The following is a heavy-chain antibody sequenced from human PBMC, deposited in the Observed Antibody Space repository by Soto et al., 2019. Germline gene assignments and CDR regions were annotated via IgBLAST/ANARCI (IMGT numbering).Heavy chain of an antibody. D-gene: IGHD6-19*01. CDR2: ISGSGGST. V-gene: IGHV3-23*01. CDR1: GFTFSSYA. J-gene: IGHJ4*02. Sequence: EVRLLESGGGLVQPGGSLRLSCAASGFTFSSYAMTWVRQAPGKGLECVSIISGSGGSTHYADSVRGRFTISRDNSKNTLYLQMNSLRVEDTGVYYCAKDMKGTVADYFDYRGQGTLRTVSS. CDR3: AKDMKGTVADYFDY.